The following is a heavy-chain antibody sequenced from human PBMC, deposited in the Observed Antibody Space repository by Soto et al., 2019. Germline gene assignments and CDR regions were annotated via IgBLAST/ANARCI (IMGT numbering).Heavy chain of an antibody. CDR3: ARAGPATLSDY. Sequence: QVQLQESGPGLVKASETLSLTCTVSGGSISNYYCSWIRQPPGKGLEWIGYIYYSGSPNYNPSLMSRVTISVDTSKNQFSLKLRSVTAADTAVYYCARAGPATLSDYWGQGTLVTVSS. CDR2: IYYSGSP. V-gene: IGHV4-59*01. D-gene: IGHD2-15*01. J-gene: IGHJ4*02. CDR1: GGSISNYY.